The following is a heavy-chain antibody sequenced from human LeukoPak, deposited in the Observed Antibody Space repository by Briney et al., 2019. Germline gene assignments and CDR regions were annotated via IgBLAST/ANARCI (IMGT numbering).Heavy chain of an antibody. V-gene: IGHV1-46*01. CDR2: INPSGDNT. Sequence: ASVKVSCKASGYTFTNNYMHWVRQAPGQGLEWMGIINPSGDNTWYAQKFQGRVTMTRDMATSTDYMEVSSLKSEDTAVYYCARDNSQGDSAWWFDPWGQGTLVTVYS. CDR3: ARDNSQGDSAWWFDP. CDR1: GYTFTNNY. D-gene: IGHD1-26*01. J-gene: IGHJ5*02.